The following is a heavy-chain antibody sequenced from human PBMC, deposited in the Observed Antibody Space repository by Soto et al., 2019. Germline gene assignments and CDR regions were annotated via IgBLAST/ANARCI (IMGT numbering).Heavy chain of an antibody. CDR2: INHSGST. D-gene: IGHD3-3*01. CDR1: GGSLSGYY. Sequence: PSETLSLTCAVYGGSLSGYYWSWIRQPPGKGLEWIGEINHSGSTNYNPSLKSRVTISVDTSKNQFSLKLSSVTAADTAVYYCARGSGYYDFWSGYYCAFDIWGQGTMVTVSS. J-gene: IGHJ3*02. V-gene: IGHV4-34*01. CDR3: ARGSGYYDFWSGYYCAFDI.